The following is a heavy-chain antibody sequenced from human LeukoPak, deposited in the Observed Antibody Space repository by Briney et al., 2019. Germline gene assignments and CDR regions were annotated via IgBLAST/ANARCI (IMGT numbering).Heavy chain of an antibody. Sequence: GASVKVPCKASGYSFTGYYLHWLRQAPGQGLEWMGWINPNSGGTNYAQKFQGRVTMTRDTSINTAYMELSRLISDDTAVYYCARGSLVATIKLLDYWGQGTLVTVSS. V-gene: IGHV1-2*02. D-gene: IGHD5-12*01. CDR3: ARGSLVATIKLLDY. CDR2: INPNSGGT. CDR1: GYSFTGYY. J-gene: IGHJ4*02.